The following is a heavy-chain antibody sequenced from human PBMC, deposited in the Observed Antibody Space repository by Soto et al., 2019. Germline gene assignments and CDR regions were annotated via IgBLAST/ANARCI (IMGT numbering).Heavy chain of an antibody. CDR2: ISAYNGNT. J-gene: IGHJ4*02. Sequence: QVQLVQSGAEVKKPGASVKVSCKAAGYTFTSYGISWVRQAPGQGLEWMGWISAYNGNTNYAQKLQGRVTMTTDTSTSTAYMELRSLRSDDTAVYYCARDRPYYYDSSGYYLAYWGQGNLVTVSS. D-gene: IGHD3-22*01. V-gene: IGHV1-18*04. CDR3: ARDRPYYYDSSGYYLAY. CDR1: GYTFTSYG.